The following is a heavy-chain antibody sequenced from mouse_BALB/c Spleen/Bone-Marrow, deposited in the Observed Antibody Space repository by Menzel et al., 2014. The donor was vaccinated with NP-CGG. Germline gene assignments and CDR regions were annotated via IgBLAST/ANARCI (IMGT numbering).Heavy chain of an antibody. J-gene: IGHJ4*01. V-gene: IGHV1S56*01. CDR2: IYPGDFNT. D-gene: IGHD2-4*01. Sequence: QVQLQQSGPELVKPGASVRISCKASGYTFTSYYVHWVRQRPGQGLEWIGWIYPGDFNTKYNEKFKGKATLTADKSSSTASMQVSSLTSEDSAVYSCARKSQRAYDSMNYWGQGTSVTVSS. CDR1: GYTFTSYY. CDR3: ARKSQRAYDSMNY.